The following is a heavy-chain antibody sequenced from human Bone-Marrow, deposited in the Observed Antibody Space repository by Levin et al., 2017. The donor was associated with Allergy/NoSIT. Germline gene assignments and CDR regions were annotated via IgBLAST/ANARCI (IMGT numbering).Heavy chain of an antibody. CDR1: GGTFSSYA. D-gene: IGHD3-10*01. V-gene: IGHV1-69*04. CDR2: IIPILGIA. Sequence: KVSCKASGGTFSSYAISWVRQAPGQGLEWMGRIIPILGIANYAQKFQGRVTITADKSTSTAYMELSSLRSEDTAVYYCASKVMVRGFDYWGQGTLVTVSS. J-gene: IGHJ4*02. CDR3: ASKVMVRGFDY.